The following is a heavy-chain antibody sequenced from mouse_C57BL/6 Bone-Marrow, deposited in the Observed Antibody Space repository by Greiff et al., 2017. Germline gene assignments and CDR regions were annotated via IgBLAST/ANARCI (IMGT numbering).Heavy chain of an antibody. D-gene: IGHD2-1*01. J-gene: IGHJ2*01. CDR2: IYPGSGST. Sequence: QVQLQQPGAELVKPGASVKMSCKASGYTFTSYWITWVKQRPGQGLEWIGAIYPGSGSTNYNEKFKSKATLTVDTSSSTAYMQLSSLTSEESAVYYCAREVPLLWYPHVDYWGQGTTLTVSS. CDR3: AREVPLLWYPHVDY. CDR1: GYTFTSYW. V-gene: IGHV1-55*01.